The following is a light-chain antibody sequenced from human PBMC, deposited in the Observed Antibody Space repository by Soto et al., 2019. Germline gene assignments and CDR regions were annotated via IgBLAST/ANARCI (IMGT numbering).Light chain of an antibody. V-gene: IGKV3-15*01. CDR3: QQTYSTPPT. J-gene: IGKJ1*01. CDR2: GAS. Sequence: EILLTQSPGALAVSPGEVATLSCRSSQSVRDNLAWYQQKPGQAPRLLIYGASTRATGIPDRFSGRGFGTDFTLTISRLEPEDFATYYCQQTYSTPPTFGQGTKVDIK. CDR1: QSVRDN.